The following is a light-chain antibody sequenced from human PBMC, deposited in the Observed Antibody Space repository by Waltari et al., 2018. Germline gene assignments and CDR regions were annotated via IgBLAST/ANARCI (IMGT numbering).Light chain of an antibody. CDR2: DVS. CDR1: RSDVGGYHY. Sequence: QSALTQPASVSGSPGQSITISCTGTRSDVGGYHYVSWYQQHPGKAPNFMIYDVSNRPSGVSNRFSGSKSGNTASLTISGLQAEDEADYYCSSYTSSSPLYVFGTGTKVTVL. J-gene: IGLJ1*01. CDR3: SSYTSSSPLYV. V-gene: IGLV2-14*03.